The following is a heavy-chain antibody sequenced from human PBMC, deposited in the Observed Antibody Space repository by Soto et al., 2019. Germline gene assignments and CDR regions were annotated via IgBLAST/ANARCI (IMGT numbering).Heavy chain of an antibody. CDR2: IYYSGST. CDR3: ARQEWERGVNDDYGMDV. CDR1: GCSISSSSYY. Sequence: SETLSLTCTVSGCSISSSSYYWGWLRQPPGKGLEWIGSIYYSGSTYYNPSLKSRVTISVDTSKNQFALKLSSVTAADTAAYYCARQEWERGVNDDYGMDVWGQGTTVTVSS. J-gene: IGHJ6*02. V-gene: IGHV4-39*01. D-gene: IGHD1-26*01.